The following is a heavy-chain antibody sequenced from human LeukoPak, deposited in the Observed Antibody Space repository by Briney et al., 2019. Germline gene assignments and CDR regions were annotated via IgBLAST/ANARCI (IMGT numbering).Heavy chain of an antibody. J-gene: IGHJ6*03. V-gene: IGHV4-61*08. D-gene: IGHD4-11*01. CDR3: ARYSNYVNYYYYYMDV. CDR1: GGSISSGDYY. CDR2: IYYSGST. Sequence: PSQTLSLTCTVSGGSISSGDYYWSWIRQPPGKGLEWIGYIYYSGSTNYNPSLKSRVTISVDTSKNQFSLKLSSVTAADTAVYYCARYSNYVNYYYYYMDVWGKGTTVTVSS.